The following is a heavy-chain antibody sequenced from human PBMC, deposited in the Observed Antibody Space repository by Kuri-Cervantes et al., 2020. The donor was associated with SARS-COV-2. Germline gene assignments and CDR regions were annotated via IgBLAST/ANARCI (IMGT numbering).Heavy chain of an antibody. J-gene: IGHJ4*02. D-gene: IGHD3-3*01. CDR3: ARQDYDFWTGDHDF. V-gene: IGHV4-39*01. CDR1: GGSISSSRYY. Sequence: SETLSLTCTVSGGSISSSRYYWGWIRQPPGKRLEWIGSIYYTGKTFYSPPLKTRVTLSVDPSKNQFSLKLTSVTAADTAVYYCARQDYDFWTGDHDFWGQGNLVTVSS. CDR2: IYYTGKT.